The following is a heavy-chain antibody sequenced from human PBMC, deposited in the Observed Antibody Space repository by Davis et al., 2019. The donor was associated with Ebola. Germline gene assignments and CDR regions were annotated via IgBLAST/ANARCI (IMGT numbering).Heavy chain of an antibody. Sequence: ASVKVSCKASGGTFSSYAISWVRQAPGQGLEWMGIINPSGGSTSYAQKFQGRVTMTRDTSTSTVYMELSSLRSEDTAVYYCARDERGYRYGYGYYYGMDVWGQGTTVTVSS. D-gene: IGHD5-18*01. J-gene: IGHJ6*02. CDR1: GGTFSSYA. CDR2: INPSGGST. CDR3: ARDERGYRYGYGYYYGMDV. V-gene: IGHV1-46*01.